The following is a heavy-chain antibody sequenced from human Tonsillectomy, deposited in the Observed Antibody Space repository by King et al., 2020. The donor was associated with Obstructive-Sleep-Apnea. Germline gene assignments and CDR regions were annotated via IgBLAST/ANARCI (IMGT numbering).Heavy chain of an antibody. V-gene: IGHV4-39*07. J-gene: IGHJ5*02. Sequence: QLQESGPGLVKPSETLSLTCTVSGGSSSSSSYYWGWIRQPPGKGLEWIGSIYYSGSTYYNPSRKSRVTISVDTSKNPFSLKRRSVTAADTAVYYCAAWDEWFDPWGQGTLVTVSP. CDR1: GGSSSSSSYY. CDR2: IYYSGST. CDR3: AAWDEWFDP. D-gene: IGHD1-26*01.